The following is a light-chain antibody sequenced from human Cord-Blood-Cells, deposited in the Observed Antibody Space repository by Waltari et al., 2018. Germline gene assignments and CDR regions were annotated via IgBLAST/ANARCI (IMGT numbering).Light chain of an antibody. Sequence: QSALTQPASVSGSPGQSITISCTGPSSDVGGYNYVSWYQQPPGKAPKLMIYDGSNRPSGVSNRFSGPKSGNTASLTISGLQAEDEADYYCSSYTSSSTVVFGGGTKLTVL. J-gene: IGLJ2*01. CDR2: DGS. V-gene: IGLV2-14*01. CDR3: SSYTSSSTVV. CDR1: SSDVGGYNY.